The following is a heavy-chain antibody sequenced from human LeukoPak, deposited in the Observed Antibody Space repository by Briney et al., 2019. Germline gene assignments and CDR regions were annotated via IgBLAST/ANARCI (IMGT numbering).Heavy chain of an antibody. CDR1: GFTFSSYS. Sequence: PGGSLRLSCAASGFTFSSYSMNWVRQAPGKGLEWVSSISSSSSYIYYADSVKGRFTISRDNAKNSLYLQMNSLRAEDTAVYYCAPRGIAVAGFDYRGQGTLVTVSS. CDR3: APRGIAVAGFDY. CDR2: ISSSSSYI. V-gene: IGHV3-21*01. J-gene: IGHJ4*02. D-gene: IGHD6-19*01.